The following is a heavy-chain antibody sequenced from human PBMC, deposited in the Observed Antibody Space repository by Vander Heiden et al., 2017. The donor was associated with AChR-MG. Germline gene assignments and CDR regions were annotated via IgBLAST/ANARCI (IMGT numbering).Heavy chain of an antibody. Sequence: QVQLVQSGAEVKKPGSSVKVSCKASGGTFSSYAISWVRQAPGQGLEWMGGIIPIFGTANYAQKFQGRVTITADKSTSTAYMELSSLRSEDTAVYYCARVVGYCSSTSCSLNYGMDVWGQGTTVTVSS. V-gene: IGHV1-69*06. CDR3: ARVVGYCSSTSCSLNYGMDV. CDR1: GGTFSSYA. D-gene: IGHD2-2*01. J-gene: IGHJ6*02. CDR2: IIPIFGTA.